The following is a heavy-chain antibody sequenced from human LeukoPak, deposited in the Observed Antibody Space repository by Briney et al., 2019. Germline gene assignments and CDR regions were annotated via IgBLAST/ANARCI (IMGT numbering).Heavy chain of an antibody. CDR2: INSKSGGT. Sequence: ASVKVSCKASGYIFTGYYMHWVRQAPGQGLEWMGWINSKSGGTNYAQKFQGRVTMTRDTSITTAYMELSRLRSDDTAVYYCARDVRLPYHYYYMDVWGKGTTVTVSS. CDR3: ARDVRLPYHYYYMDV. D-gene: IGHD2-15*01. CDR1: GYIFTGYY. V-gene: IGHV1-2*02. J-gene: IGHJ6*03.